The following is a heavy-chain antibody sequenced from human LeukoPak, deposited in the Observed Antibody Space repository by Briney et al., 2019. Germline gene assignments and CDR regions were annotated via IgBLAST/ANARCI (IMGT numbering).Heavy chain of an antibody. CDR1: GYTFTSYY. J-gene: IGHJ5*02. Sequence: ASVKVSCKASGYTFTSYYMHWVRQAPGQGLEWMGIINPSGGSTSYAQKFQGRVTMTRDTSTSTAYMELSSLRSEDTAVYYCARDRSIAARLTLGFDPWGQGTLVTVSS. D-gene: IGHD6-6*01. CDR3: ARDRSIAARLTLGFDP. CDR2: INPSGGST. V-gene: IGHV1-46*01.